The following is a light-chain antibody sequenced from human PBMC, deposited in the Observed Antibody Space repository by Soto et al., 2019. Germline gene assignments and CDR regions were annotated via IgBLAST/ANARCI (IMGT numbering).Light chain of an antibody. J-gene: IGKJ5*01. CDR2: WAS. CDR3: QQYSTSPIT. CDR1: QNIDSF. V-gene: IGKV1-27*01. Sequence: DIQMTQSPSSLSASEGDRVTITCRAGQNIDSFLSWYQQKPGKAPKLLIYWASTRQSGVPDRFSGSGSGTDFTLTISSLQAEDVAVYYCQQYSTSPITFGQGTRLEIK.